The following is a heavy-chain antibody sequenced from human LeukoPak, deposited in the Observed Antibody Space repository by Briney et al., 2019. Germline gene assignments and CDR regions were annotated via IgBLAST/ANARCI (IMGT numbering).Heavy chain of an antibody. CDR3: ARLGGLEAAEDYYYYGMDV. CDR2: INHSGST. D-gene: IGHD6-13*01. V-gene: IGHV4-34*01. Sequence: PSETLSLTCAVYGGSFSGYYWSWIRQPPGKGLEWIGEINHSGSTNYNPSLKSRVTISVDTSKNQFSLKLSSVTAADTAVYYCARLGGLEAAEDYYYYGMDVWGQGTTVTVSS. CDR1: GGSFSGYY. J-gene: IGHJ6*02.